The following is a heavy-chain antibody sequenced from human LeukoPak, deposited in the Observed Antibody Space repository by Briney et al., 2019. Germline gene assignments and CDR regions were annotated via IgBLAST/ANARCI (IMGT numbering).Heavy chain of an antibody. V-gene: IGHV3-21*04. CDR2: ISSSSSYI. CDR3: ALSQGITMTMDV. CDR1: GFTFSSYS. Sequence: GGSLRLSCAASGFTFSSYSMNWVRQAPGKGLEWVSSISSSSSYIYYADSVKGRFTISRDNAKDSLYLQMNSLRGEDTAVYYCALSQGITMTMDVWGKGTTVTISS. J-gene: IGHJ6*04. D-gene: IGHD3-22*01.